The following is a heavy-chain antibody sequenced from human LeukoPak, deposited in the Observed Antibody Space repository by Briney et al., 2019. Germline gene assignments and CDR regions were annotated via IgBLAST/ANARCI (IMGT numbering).Heavy chain of an antibody. J-gene: IGHJ3*02. Sequence: PGGSLTLSCAPSGFTFRTSGVNWGRHPPGEGREWGLYISSRGTTIPHAPSVKGPFTITREKSKNLLYLQMNHLSAEDTAVYYCASRIAAAGTVAFDIWGQGTMVTVSS. CDR2: ISSRGTTI. D-gene: IGHD6-13*01. CDR1: GFTFRTSG. CDR3: ASRIAAAGTVAFDI. V-gene: IGHV3-48*01.